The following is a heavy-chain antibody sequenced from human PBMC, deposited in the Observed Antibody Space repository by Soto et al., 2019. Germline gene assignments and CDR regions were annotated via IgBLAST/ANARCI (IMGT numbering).Heavy chain of an antibody. CDR1: GFTFSSYS. V-gene: IGHV3-21*01. CDR2: ISSSSSYI. CDR3: ARDPYAGEGSGSYPGRYFDY. D-gene: IGHD3-10*01. Sequence: GGSLRLSCAASGFTFSSYSMNWVRQAPGKGLEWVSSISSSSSYIYYADSVKGRFTISRDNAKNSLYLQMNGLRAEDTAVYYCARDPYAGEGSGSYPGRYFDYWGQGTLVTVSS. J-gene: IGHJ4*02.